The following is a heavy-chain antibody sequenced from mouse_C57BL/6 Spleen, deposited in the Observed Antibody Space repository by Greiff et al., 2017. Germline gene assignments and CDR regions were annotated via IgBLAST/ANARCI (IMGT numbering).Heavy chain of an antibody. CDR3: ARDGRAMDD. V-gene: IGHV1-82*01. CDR1: GYAFSSSW. Sequence: QVQLQQSGPELVKPGASVKISCKASGYAFSSSWMNWVKQRPGKGLEWIGRIYPGDGDTNYNGKFKGKDTLTADKSSSTAYMQLSSLTSEDSAVYFCARDGRAMDDWGQGTSVTVSS. D-gene: IGHD2-3*01. J-gene: IGHJ4*01. CDR2: IYPGDGDT.